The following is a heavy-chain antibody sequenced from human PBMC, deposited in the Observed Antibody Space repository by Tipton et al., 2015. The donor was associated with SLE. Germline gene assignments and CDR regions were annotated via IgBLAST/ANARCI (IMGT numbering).Heavy chain of an antibody. Sequence: TLSLTCTVSGGSISSYDWSWIRQPPGKGLEWIGNIYYSGSTNYNPSLKSRVTISVDTSKNQFSLRLSSVTAADTAVYYCARGLFGWELPYWGQGTLVTVSS. CDR2: IYYSGST. CDR3: ARGLFGWELPY. D-gene: IGHD1-26*01. J-gene: IGHJ4*02. V-gene: IGHV4-59*01. CDR1: GGSISSYD.